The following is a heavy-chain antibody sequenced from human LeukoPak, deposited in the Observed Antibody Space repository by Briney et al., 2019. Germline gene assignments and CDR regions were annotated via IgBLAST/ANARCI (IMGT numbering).Heavy chain of an antibody. CDR3: ARVAKHFRGGLSFYFMDV. D-gene: IGHD3-10*01. J-gene: IGHJ6*03. Sequence: KPSETLSLTCTVSGGSIINYYWTWIRQPPGKGLEWIGHIYYSGSTNYNPSLNSRVTISVDTSKKQFSLKLTSVIAADTAVYYCARVAKHFRGGLSFYFMDVWGIGTTVTISS. CDR2: IYYSGST. V-gene: IGHV4-59*01. CDR1: GGSIINYY.